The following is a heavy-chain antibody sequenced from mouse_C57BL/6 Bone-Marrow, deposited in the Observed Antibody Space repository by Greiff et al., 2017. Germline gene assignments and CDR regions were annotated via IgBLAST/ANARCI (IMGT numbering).Heavy chain of an antibody. Sequence: EVQLQQSGTVLARPGASVKMSCKTSGYTFTSYWMHWVKQRPGQGLAWLGAIYPGNSDTSYNQKFKGKAKLTAVTSASTACMELSSLTNEDSAVYYCTFITTVGGDYWGQGTTRTVSS. CDR2: IYPGNSDT. CDR1: GYTFTSYW. V-gene: IGHV1-5*01. J-gene: IGHJ2*01. CDR3: TFITTVGGDY. D-gene: IGHD1-1*01.